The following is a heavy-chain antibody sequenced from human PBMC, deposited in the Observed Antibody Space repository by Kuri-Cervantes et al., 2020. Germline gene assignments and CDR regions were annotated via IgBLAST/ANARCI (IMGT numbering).Heavy chain of an antibody. CDR3: ARVRSYLRRSPRENWFDP. J-gene: IGHJ5*02. V-gene: IGHV1-8*01. Sequence: ASVKVSCKASGYTFTSYDINWVRQATGQGLKWMGWMNPNSGNTGYAQKFQGRVTMTRNTSISTAYMELSSLRSEDTAVYYCARVRSYLRRSPRENWFDPWGQGTLVTVSS. CDR2: MNPNSGNT. D-gene: IGHD3-10*01. CDR1: GYTFTSYD.